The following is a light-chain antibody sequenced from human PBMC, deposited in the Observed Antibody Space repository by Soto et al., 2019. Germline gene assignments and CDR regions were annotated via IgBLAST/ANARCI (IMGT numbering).Light chain of an antibody. CDR1: QSVSSSY. J-gene: IGKJ1*01. Sequence: EIVLTQSPGTLSLSPGERATLSCRASQSVSSSYLAWYQQKPGQAPRLLIYGASTRATGIPARFSGSGSGTESTLTISSLQSEDFAVYYCQQYNNWPPTTFGQGTKVDI. CDR3: QQYNNWPPTT. V-gene: IGKV3-15*01. CDR2: GAS.